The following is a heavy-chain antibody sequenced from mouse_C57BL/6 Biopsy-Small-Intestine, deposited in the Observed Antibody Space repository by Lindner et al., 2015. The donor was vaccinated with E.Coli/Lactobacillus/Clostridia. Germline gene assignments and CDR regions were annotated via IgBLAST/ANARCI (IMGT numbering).Heavy chain of an antibody. J-gene: IGHJ2*01. CDR2: ISSGSSTI. V-gene: IGHV5-17*01. Sequence: VQLQESGGGLVKPGGSLKLSCAASGFTFSDYGMHWVRQAPEKGLEWVAYISSGSSTIYYADTVKGRFTISRDNAKNTLFLQITSLRSEDTAIYYCARRSLDGFFFDYWGQGTPSHSLL. CDR1: GFTFSDYG. D-gene: IGHD2-3*01. CDR3: ARRSLDGFFFDY.